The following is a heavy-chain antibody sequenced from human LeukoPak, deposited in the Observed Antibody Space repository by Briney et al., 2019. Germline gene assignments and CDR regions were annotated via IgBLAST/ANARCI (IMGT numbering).Heavy chain of an antibody. CDR3: ASFPTVVTPLEWFDP. V-gene: IGHV3-7*01. D-gene: IGHD4-23*01. Sequence: GGSLRLSCAASGFTFSSYWMSWVRQAPGKGLEWVANIKQDGSEKYYVDSVKGRFTISRDNAKNSLYLQMNGRKAEDTAENYGASFPTVVTPLEWFDPWGKGTLVTVSP. CDR1: GFTFSSYW. CDR2: IKQDGSEK. J-gene: IGHJ5*02.